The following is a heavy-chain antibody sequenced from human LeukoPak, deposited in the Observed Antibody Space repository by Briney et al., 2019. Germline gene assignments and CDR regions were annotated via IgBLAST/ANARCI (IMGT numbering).Heavy chain of an antibody. CDR3: ARGVWFGELFDYYYYYGMDV. CDR2: IYHSGST. J-gene: IGHJ6*02. Sequence: WVRQMPGKGLEWIGYIYHSGSTYYNPSLKSRVTISVDRSKNQFSLKLSSVTAADTAVYYCARGVWFGELFDYYYYYGMDVWGQGTTVTVSS. D-gene: IGHD3-10*01. V-gene: IGHV4-30-2*01.